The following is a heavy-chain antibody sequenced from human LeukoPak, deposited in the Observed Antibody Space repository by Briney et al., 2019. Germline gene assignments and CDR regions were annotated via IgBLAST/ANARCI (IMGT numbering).Heavy chain of an antibody. D-gene: IGHD3-10*01. V-gene: IGHV3-23*01. CDR3: AKIYSVFPVFRGVPAAFDI. CDR2: FSGSGDSGGGA. CDR1: GFTFSTYA. Sequence: GGSLRLSCAASGFTFSTYAMTWVRQAPGKGLEWVSAFSGSGDSGGGASYTDSVKGRFTISRDNSKNILYLQMNSLRAEDTAVYYCAKIYSVFPVFRGVPAAFDIWGQGTMVTVSS. J-gene: IGHJ3*02.